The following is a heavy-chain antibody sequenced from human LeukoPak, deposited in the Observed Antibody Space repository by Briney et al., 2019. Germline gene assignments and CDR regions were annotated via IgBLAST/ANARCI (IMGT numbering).Heavy chain of an antibody. J-gene: IGHJ4*02. CDR1: GFTFSSYS. CDR2: ISSSSSYI. V-gene: IGHV3-21*04. Sequence: GGSLRLSCAASGFTFSSYSMNWVRQAPGKGLEWVSSISSSSSYIYYADSVKGRFTVSRDNFNNMLYLQMNSLRAEDTAVYYCTKDWSASYWGQGTLVTVSS. CDR3: TKDWSASY.